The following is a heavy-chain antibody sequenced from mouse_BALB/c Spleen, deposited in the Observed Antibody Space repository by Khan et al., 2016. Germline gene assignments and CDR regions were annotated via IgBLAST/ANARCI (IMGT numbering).Heavy chain of an antibody. CDR2: INPDSNTI. CDR1: GFDFSGYW. D-gene: IGHD2-1*01. CDR3: ARGRWYGAMDY. V-gene: IGHV4-1*02. Sequence: EVKLLESGGGLVQPGGSLKLSCAASGFDFSGYWMSWVRQAPGKGLEWIGEINPDSNTINYTPSLKDKFIISIDNAKHTLYLQMSKVRSEDTALYYCARGRWYGAMDYWGQGTSVTVSS. J-gene: IGHJ4*01.